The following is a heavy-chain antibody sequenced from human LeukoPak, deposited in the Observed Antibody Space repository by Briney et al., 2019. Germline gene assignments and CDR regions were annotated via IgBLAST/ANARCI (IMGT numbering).Heavy chain of an antibody. V-gene: IGHV3-53*01. Sequence: GGSLRLSCAASGFTVSSNYMSWVRQAPGKGLEWVSVIYSRGSTYYADSVKGRFTISRDNAKNSLYLQMNSLRAEDTALYYCAREGRVRGVMRYYYYYMDVWGKGTTVTVSS. CDR1: GFTVSSNY. J-gene: IGHJ6*03. CDR2: IYSRGST. D-gene: IGHD3-10*01. CDR3: AREGRVRGVMRYYYYYMDV.